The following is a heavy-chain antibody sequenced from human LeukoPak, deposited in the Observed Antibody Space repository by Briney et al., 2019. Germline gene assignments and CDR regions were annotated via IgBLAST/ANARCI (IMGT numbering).Heavy chain of an antibody. CDR1: GYTFTSYG. CDR2: ISAYNGNT. V-gene: IGHV1-18*01. Sequence: ASVKVSCKASGYTFTSYGISWVRQAPGQGLEWMGWISAYNGNTNYAQKLQGRVTMTTDTSANTAYMELRSLRSDDTAVYYCARDSLGSSSWYRSMVYYGMDVWGQGTTVTVSS. D-gene: IGHD6-13*01. J-gene: IGHJ6*02. CDR3: ARDSLGSSSWYRSMVYYGMDV.